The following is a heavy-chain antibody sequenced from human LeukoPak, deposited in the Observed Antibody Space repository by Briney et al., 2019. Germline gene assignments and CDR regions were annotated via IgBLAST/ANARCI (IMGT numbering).Heavy chain of an antibody. Sequence: SETLSLTCAVYGGSFSGYYWSWIRQPPGKGLEWIGEINHSGSTNYNPSLKGRVTISVDTSKNQFSLKLSSVTAADTAVYYCARNTVTTTTEAIVYGMDVWGQGTTVTVSS. D-gene: IGHD4-11*01. CDR1: GGSFSGYY. V-gene: IGHV4-34*01. CDR3: ARNTVTTTTEAIVYGMDV. J-gene: IGHJ6*02. CDR2: INHSGST.